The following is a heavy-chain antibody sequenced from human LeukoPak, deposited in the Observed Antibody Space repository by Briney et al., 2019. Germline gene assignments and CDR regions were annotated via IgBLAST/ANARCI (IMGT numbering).Heavy chain of an antibody. J-gene: IGHJ4*02. Sequence: SETLSLTCAVSGGSLSGYYWSWIRQPPGKGLEWIGEITHSGSTNYNPSLKSRVTISVDTSKNQVSLKLSSVTAADTAVYYCARVSNYYDSSGYYYIFDYWGQGTLVTVSS. V-gene: IGHV4-34*01. CDR2: ITHSGST. CDR1: GGSLSGYY. CDR3: ARVSNYYDSSGYYYIFDY. D-gene: IGHD3-22*01.